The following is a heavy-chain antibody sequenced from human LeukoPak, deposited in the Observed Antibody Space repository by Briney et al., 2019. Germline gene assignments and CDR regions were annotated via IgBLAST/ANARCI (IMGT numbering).Heavy chain of an antibody. D-gene: IGHD3-10*01. V-gene: IGHV4-34*01. CDR3: ARGAYYYGSGSYLPYYFDY. CDR2: INHSGST. Sequence: SETLSLTCAFYGGSFSGYYWSWIRQPPGKGLEWIGEINHSGSTNYNPSLKSRVTISVDTSKNQFSLKLSSVTAADTAVYYCARGAYYYGSGSYLPYYFDYWGQGTLVTVSS. J-gene: IGHJ4*02. CDR1: GGSFSGYY.